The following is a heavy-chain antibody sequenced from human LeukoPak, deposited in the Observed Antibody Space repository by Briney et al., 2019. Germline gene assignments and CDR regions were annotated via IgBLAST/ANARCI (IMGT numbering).Heavy chain of an antibody. CDR1: GFTFSSYG. J-gene: IGHJ4*02. D-gene: IGHD4-17*01. CDR2: ISYDGSNK. CDR3: AKDLDIYGDYDLPDY. Sequence: GGSLRLSCAASGFTFSSYGMHWVRRAPGKGLEWVAVISYDGSNKYYADSVKGRFTISRDNSKNTLYLQMNSLRAEDTAVYYCAKDLDIYGDYDLPDYWGQGTLVTVSS. V-gene: IGHV3-30*18.